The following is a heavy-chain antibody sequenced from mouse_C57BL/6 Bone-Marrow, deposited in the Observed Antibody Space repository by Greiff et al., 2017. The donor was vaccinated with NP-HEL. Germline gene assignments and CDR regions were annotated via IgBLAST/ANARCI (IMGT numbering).Heavy chain of an antibody. Sequence: EVKVEESGGGLVQPGGSMKLSCVASGFTFSNYWMNWVRQSPEKGLEWVAQIRLKSDNYATHYAESVKGRFTISRDDSKSSVYLQMNNLRAEDTGIYYCTGFITTVVAPWYFDVWGTGTTVTVSS. J-gene: IGHJ1*03. CDR3: TGFITTVVAPWYFDV. CDR2: IRLKSDNYAT. V-gene: IGHV6-3*01. CDR1: GFTFSNYW. D-gene: IGHD1-1*01.